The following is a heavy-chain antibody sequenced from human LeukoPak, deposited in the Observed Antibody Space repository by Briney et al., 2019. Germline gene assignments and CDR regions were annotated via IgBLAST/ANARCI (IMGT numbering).Heavy chain of an antibody. V-gene: IGHV1-2*02. D-gene: IGHD6-13*01. CDR3: ARDRSSSDY. CDR2: INPNSGGT. Sequence: ASVKVSCKASGYTFTGYYMHWVRQAPGQGLEWMGWINPNSGGTDYAQNFQGRVTMTTDTSTSTVYMELTSLRFDDTAVYYCARDRSSSDYWGQGTLITVSS. CDR1: GYTFTGYY. J-gene: IGHJ4*02.